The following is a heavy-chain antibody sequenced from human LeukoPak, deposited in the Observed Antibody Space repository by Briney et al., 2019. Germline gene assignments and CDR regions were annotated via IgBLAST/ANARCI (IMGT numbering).Heavy chain of an antibody. CDR3: ASDRIEVDAFDI. Sequence: SETLSLICTVSGGSISSYYWSWIRQPAGKGLEWIGRIYTSGSTNYNPSLKSRVTISVDTSKNQFSLKLSSVTAADTAVYYCASDRIEVDAFDIWGQGTMVTVSS. V-gene: IGHV4-4*07. D-gene: IGHD2-15*01. CDR1: GGSISSYY. J-gene: IGHJ3*02. CDR2: IYTSGST.